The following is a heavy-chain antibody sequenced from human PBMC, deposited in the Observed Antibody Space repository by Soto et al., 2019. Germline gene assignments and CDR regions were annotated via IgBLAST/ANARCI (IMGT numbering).Heavy chain of an antibody. V-gene: IGHV1-69*13. CDR3: ARDYYGSGSYYNPRPYYFDY. CDR2: IIPIFGTA. Sequence: SVKVSCKASGGTFSSYAISWVRQAPGQGLEWMGGIIPIFGTANYAQKFQGRVTITADESTSTAYMELSSLRSEDAAVYYCARDYYGSGSYYNPRPYYFDYWGQGTLVTVSS. J-gene: IGHJ4*02. CDR1: GGTFSSYA. D-gene: IGHD3-10*01.